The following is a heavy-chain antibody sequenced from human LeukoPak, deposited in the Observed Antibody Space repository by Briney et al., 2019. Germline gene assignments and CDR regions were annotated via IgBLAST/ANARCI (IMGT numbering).Heavy chain of an antibody. CDR1: GGSISSSSYY. Sequence: SETLSLTCTVSGGSISSSSYYWGWIRQPPGKGLEWIGSIYYSGSTYYNPSLKSRVTISVDTSKNQFSLKLSSVTAADTAVYYCARGTDCGGDCYPFDAFDIWGQGTMVTVSS. V-gene: IGHV4-39*07. J-gene: IGHJ3*02. D-gene: IGHD2-21*02. CDR3: ARGTDCGGDCYPFDAFDI. CDR2: IYYSGST.